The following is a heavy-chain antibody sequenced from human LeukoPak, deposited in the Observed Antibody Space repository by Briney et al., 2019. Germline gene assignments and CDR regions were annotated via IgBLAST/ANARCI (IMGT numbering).Heavy chain of an antibody. CDR1: GGSISSSSYY. V-gene: IGHV4-39*01. Sequence: SETLSLTCTVSGGSISSSSYYWGWIRQPPGKGLEWIGSIYYSGSTYYNPSLKSRVTISVDTSKNQFSLKLSSVTAADTAVYYCARRSSGRISQYFQHWGQGTLVTVSS. CDR3: ARRSSGRISQYFQH. J-gene: IGHJ1*01. CDR2: IYYSGST. D-gene: IGHD6-19*01.